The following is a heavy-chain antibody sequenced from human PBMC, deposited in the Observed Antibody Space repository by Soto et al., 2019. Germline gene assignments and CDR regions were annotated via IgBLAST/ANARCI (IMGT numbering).Heavy chain of an antibody. CDR1: GDSISSYY. Sequence: SETLSLTCSVSGDSISSYYWSWIRQPAGKGLEWIGRIHTSGNTNYNPSLKSRVTMSVDMSENQFSLKLTSVTAADTAVYYCARLGVAGKDHWGRGTLVTVSS. D-gene: IGHD6-19*01. CDR2: IHTSGNT. J-gene: IGHJ4*02. V-gene: IGHV4-4*07. CDR3: ARLGVAGKDH.